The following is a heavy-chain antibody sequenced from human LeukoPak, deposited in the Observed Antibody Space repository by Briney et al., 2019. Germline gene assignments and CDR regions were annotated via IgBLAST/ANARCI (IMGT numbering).Heavy chain of an antibody. D-gene: IGHD1-26*01. Sequence: VKGRFTISRDNAKDSVNLQMDSLRVEDTAVYYCARGGIYTGSPFDYWGQGTLVTVSS. J-gene: IGHJ4*02. CDR3: ARGGIYTGSPFDY. V-gene: IGHV3-48*03.